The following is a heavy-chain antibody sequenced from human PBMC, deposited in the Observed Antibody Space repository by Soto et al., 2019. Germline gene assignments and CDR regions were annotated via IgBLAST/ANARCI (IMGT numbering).Heavy chain of an antibody. V-gene: IGHV3-23*01. J-gene: IGHJ6*02. Sequence: GASVKVSCAASGFTFSSYAMSWVRQAPGKGLEWVSAISGSGGSTYYADSVKGRFTISRDNSKNTLYLQMNSLRAEDTAVYYCAKYRSDGDYYYGMDVWGQGTTVTVSS. CDR2: ISGSGGST. CDR1: GFTFSSYA. D-gene: IGHD3-16*01. CDR3: AKYRSDGDYYYGMDV.